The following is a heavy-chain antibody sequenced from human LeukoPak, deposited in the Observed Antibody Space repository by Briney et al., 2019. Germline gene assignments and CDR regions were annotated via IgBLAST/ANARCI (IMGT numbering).Heavy chain of an antibody. V-gene: IGHV4-59*01. J-gene: IGHJ4*02. CDR2: IYYSGST. CDR1: GGSISSYY. Sequence: SETLSLTCTVSGGSISSYYWSWIRQPPGKGLKWIGYIYYSGSTNYNPSLKSRVTISVDTSKNQFSLKLSSVTAADTAVYYCASTGRHYCGGDCYSFDYWGQGTLVTVSS. D-gene: IGHD2-21*02. CDR3: ASTGRHYCGGDCYSFDY.